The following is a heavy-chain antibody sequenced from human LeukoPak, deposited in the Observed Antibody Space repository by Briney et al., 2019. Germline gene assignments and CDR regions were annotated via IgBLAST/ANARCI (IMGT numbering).Heavy chain of an antibody. CDR3: AKDLRSYVENYMDV. Sequence: GGSLRLSCAASGFTFTDSWMAWVRQAPGKGLEWVANIKQDGSTKHYVDSLKGRFTISRDNSKNTLYLQMNSLRAEDTAVYYCAKDLRSYVENYMDVWGKGTTVTVSS. CDR2: IKQDGSTK. J-gene: IGHJ6*03. CDR1: GFTFTDSW. D-gene: IGHD3-16*01. V-gene: IGHV3-7*03.